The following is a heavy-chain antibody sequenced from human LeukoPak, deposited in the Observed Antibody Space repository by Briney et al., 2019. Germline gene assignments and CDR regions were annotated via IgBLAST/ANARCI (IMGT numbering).Heavy chain of an antibody. J-gene: IGHJ5*02. CDR3: ARAGETIFGAPNWFDP. CDR2: ISAYNGNT. V-gene: IGHV1-18*01. CDR1: GYTFTSYG. D-gene: IGHD3-3*01. Sequence: ASVKVSCKASGYTFTSYGISWVRQAPGQGLEWMGWISAYNGNTNYAQKLQGRVTMTTDTSTSTAYMELRSLRSDDTAVHYCARAGETIFGAPNWFDPWGQGTLVTVSS.